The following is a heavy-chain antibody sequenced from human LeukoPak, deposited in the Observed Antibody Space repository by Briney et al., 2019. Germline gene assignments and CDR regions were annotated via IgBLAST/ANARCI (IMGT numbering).Heavy chain of an antibody. CDR1: GGSFSGYY. V-gene: IGHV4-34*01. J-gene: IGHJ5*02. D-gene: IGHD3-10*01. CDR3: ARSPGFSRRNWFDP. CDR2: INHSGST. Sequence: KASETLSLTCAVYGGSFSGYYWSWICQPPGKGLEWIGEINHSGSTNYNPSLKSRVTISVDTSKNQFSLKLSSVTAADTAVYYCARSPGFSRRNWFDPWGQGTLVTVSS.